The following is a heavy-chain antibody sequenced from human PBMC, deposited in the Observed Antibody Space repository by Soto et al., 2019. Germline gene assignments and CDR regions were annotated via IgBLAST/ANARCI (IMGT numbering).Heavy chain of an antibody. CDR1: GGSFSGYY. V-gene: IGHV4-34*01. D-gene: IGHD6-6*01. J-gene: IGHJ4*02. Sequence: QVQLQQWGAGLLKPSETLSLTCAVYGGSFSGYYWSWIRQPPGKGLEWIGEINHSGSTNYNPSLKSRLTISVDTSKNQFSLKLSSVTAADTAVYYCARQLRSSIDYWGQGTLVTVSS. CDR3: ARQLRSSIDY. CDR2: INHSGST.